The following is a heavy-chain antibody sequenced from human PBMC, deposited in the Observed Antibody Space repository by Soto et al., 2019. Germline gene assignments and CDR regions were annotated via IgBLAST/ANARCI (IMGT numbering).Heavy chain of an antibody. V-gene: IGHV3-23*01. CDR3: AKDPATIAVAGTFDY. J-gene: IGHJ4*02. CDR1: GFTFSTYG. D-gene: IGHD6-19*01. CDR2: ISGSGGST. Sequence: EVQLLESGGGLVQPGGSLRLSCAASGFTFSTYGMSWVRQAPGKGLEWVSIISGSGGSTYYADTVKGRFTISRDNSKNTLYLQMNSLRAEDTAVYYCAKDPATIAVAGTFDYWGQGTLGIVSS.